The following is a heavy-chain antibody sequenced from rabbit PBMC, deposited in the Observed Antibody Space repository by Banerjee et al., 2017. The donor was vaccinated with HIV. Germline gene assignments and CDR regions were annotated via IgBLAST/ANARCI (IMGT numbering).Heavy chain of an antibody. Sequence: QQQLEESGGGLVKPGGTLTLTCKASGIDFSSYYYICWVRQAPGKGLEWIACIYAGSSGSTYYATWAKGRFTISKTSSTTVTLQMTSLTAADTATYFCARDLAGVIGWNFDLWGPGTLVTVS. CDR3: ARDLAGVIGWNFDL. J-gene: IGHJ4*01. CDR1: GIDFSSYYY. D-gene: IGHD4-1*01. V-gene: IGHV1S45*01. CDR2: IYAGSSGST.